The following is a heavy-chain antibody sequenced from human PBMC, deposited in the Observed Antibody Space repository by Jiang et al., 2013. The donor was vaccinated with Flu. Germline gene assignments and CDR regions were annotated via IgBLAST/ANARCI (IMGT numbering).Heavy chain of an antibody. CDR3: ARGGLGVHYFDY. CDR1: GGSISSGGYY. Sequence: GPGLVKPSQTLSLTCTVSGGSISSGGYYWSWIRQHPGKGLEWIGYIYYSGSTYYNPSLKSLVTISVDTSKNQFSLKLSSVTAADTAVYYCARGGLGVHYFDYWGQGNPGHRLL. V-gene: IGHV4-31*01. D-gene: IGHD6-19*01. CDR2: IYYSGST. J-gene: IGHJ4*02.